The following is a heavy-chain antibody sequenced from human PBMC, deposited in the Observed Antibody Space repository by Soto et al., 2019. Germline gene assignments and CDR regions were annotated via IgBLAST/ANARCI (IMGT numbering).Heavy chain of an antibody. Sequence: EVQLVESGGGLVKPGGSLRLSCAASGFTFSSYSMNWVHQAPGKGLEWVSSISSSSSYIYYADSVKGRFTISRDNAKNSLYLQMYSLRDEDTAVYYCARETIAVACANDYWGQGTLVTVSS. CDR1: GFTFSSYS. CDR3: ARETIAVACANDY. D-gene: IGHD6-19*01. CDR2: ISSSSSYI. V-gene: IGHV3-21*01. J-gene: IGHJ4*02.